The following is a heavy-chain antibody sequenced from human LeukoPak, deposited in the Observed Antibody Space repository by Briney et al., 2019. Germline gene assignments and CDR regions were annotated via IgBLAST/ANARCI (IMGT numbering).Heavy chain of an antibody. Sequence: PSETLSPTCAVYGGSFSGYYWGWIRQPPGKGLEWIGSIYHSGSTYYNPSLKSRVTISVDTSKNQFSLKLSSVTAADTAVYYCARRAYCGGDCLGYYFDYWGQGTLVTVSS. CDR3: ARRAYCGGDCLGYYFDY. CDR2: IYHSGST. D-gene: IGHD2-21*01. V-gene: IGHV4-38-2*01. J-gene: IGHJ4*02. CDR1: GGSFSGYY.